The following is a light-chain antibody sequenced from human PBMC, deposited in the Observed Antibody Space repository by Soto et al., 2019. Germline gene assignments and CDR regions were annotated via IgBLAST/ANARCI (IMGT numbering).Light chain of an antibody. V-gene: IGLV4-69*01. J-gene: IGLJ1*01. Sequence: QLVLTQSPSASASLGASVKLTCTLSSGHSSYAIAWHQQQPEKGPRYLMNLNSDGSHTKGDGIPDRFSGSSSGAERYLTIPSLQSEDEADYYCQTWGPGFYVFGTGTKVTVL. CDR3: QTWGPGFYV. CDR2: LNSDGSH. CDR1: SGHSSYA.